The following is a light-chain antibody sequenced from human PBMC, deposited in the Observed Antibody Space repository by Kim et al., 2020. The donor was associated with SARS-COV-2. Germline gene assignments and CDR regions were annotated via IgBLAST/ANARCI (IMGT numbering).Light chain of an antibody. J-gene: IGLJ3*02. Sequence: RQTATLTCTGNSNNVGNQGAAWLQQHQGHPPKLLSYRNNNRPSGISERLSASRSGNTASLTITGLQPEDEADYYCSAWDRSLSAWVFGGGTQLTVL. CDR2: RNN. CDR3: SAWDRSLSAWV. V-gene: IGLV10-54*01. CDR1: SNNVGNQG.